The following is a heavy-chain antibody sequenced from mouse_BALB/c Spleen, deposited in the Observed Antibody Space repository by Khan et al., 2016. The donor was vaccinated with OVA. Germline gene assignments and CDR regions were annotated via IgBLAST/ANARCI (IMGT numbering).Heavy chain of an antibody. V-gene: IGHV1-7*01. J-gene: IGHJ2*01. CDR2: INPTSGYT. Sequence: QIQLVQSGAELAKPGASVKMSCTASGYTFTSYWMHWIKQRPGQGLEWIGYINPTSGYTDYNQKFKDKATLTADKSSSTAYMQLSRLTSDDSAVYYCANDRIDYWGQGTTLTVSS. CDR3: ANDRIDY. CDR1: GYTFTSYW.